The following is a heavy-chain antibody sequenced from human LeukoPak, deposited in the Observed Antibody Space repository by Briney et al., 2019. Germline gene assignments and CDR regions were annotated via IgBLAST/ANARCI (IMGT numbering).Heavy chain of an antibody. J-gene: IGHJ4*02. CDR2: INPNSGGT. CDR1: GYTFTSYY. D-gene: IGHD5-24*01. Sequence: ASVKVSCKASGYTFTSYYMHWVRQAPGQGLEWMGWINPNSGGTNYAQKFQGRVTMTRDTSISTAYMELSRLRSDDTAVYYCARGSLIEMATMPRGYWGQGTLVTVSS. V-gene: IGHV1-2*02. CDR3: ARGSLIEMATMPRGY.